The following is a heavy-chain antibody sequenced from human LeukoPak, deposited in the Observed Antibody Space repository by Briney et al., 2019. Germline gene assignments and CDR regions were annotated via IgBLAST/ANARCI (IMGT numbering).Heavy chain of an antibody. CDR1: GYTFTSYY. Sequence: ASVKVSCKASGYTFTSYYMHWVRQAPGQGLEWMGIINPSGGSTSYAQKFQGRVTITADESTSTAYMELSSLRSEDTAVYYCAMGGYYRVYFDYWGQGTLVTVSS. D-gene: IGHD3-10*01. V-gene: IGHV1-46*01. CDR3: AMGGYYRVYFDY. CDR2: INPSGGST. J-gene: IGHJ4*02.